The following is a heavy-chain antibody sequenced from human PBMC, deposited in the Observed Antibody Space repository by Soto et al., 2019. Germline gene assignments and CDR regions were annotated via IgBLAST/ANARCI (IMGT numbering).Heavy chain of an antibody. CDR2: IIPIFGTA. D-gene: IGHD3-10*01. CDR1: GATFSSYA. J-gene: IGHJ5*02. Sequence: SVKLSCKASGATFSSYAISWVRQAPGQGLVWLGGIIPIFGTANYAKKFQGRVTITADESTSTAYMELSSLRSEDTAVYYCAKVTMVRGVIITGSNWFDPWGQGTLVTVSS. V-gene: IGHV1-69*13. CDR3: AKVTMVRGVIITGSNWFDP.